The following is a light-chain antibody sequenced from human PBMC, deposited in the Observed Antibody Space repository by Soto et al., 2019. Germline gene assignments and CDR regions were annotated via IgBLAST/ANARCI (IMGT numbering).Light chain of an antibody. Sequence: EIVLTQSPGTLSLSPGERATLSCRASQRVSSSYLAWYQQKPGQAPRLLLYGASSRATGIPDRFSGSGSGTDFNLTISRLETEDFAVYYCQQYGSSPRTFGQGTKVEIK. J-gene: IGKJ1*01. CDR3: QQYGSSPRT. CDR2: GAS. V-gene: IGKV3-20*01. CDR1: QRVSSSY.